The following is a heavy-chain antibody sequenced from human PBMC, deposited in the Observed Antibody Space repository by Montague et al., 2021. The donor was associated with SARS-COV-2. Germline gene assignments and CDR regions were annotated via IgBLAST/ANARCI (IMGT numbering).Heavy chain of an antibody. CDR3: ARARNICFIANCVNYFDL. CDR2: IYTSGST. Sequence: TLSLTCTVSGGSISSGSYYWSWIRQPAGKGLEWIGRIYTSGSTNYNPSLKSRVTISVDTSKNQFSLKLSSVTAADTAVYYCARARNICFIANCVNYFDLWGLGALVTVSS. CDR1: GGSISSGSYY. V-gene: IGHV4-61*02. D-gene: IGHD2-15*01. J-gene: IGHJ4*02.